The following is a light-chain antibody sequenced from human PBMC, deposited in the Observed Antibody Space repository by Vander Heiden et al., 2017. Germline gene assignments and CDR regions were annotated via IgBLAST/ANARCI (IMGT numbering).Light chain of an antibody. Sequence: DIPLSQSPSSLSASVGDRVTITCRASQGISNYVAWYQQKPGKVPKLLIYAASTLQSGVPSRFSGSGSGTDFTLTISSLQPEDVATYYCQKYNSAPHEFGQGTKVEIK. CDR3: QKYNSAPHE. V-gene: IGKV1-27*01. J-gene: IGKJ1*01. CDR1: QGISNY. CDR2: AAS.